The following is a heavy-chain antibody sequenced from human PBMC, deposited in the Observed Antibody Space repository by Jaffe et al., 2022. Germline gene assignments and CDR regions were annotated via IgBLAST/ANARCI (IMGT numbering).Heavy chain of an antibody. Sequence: QITLKESGPTLVKPTQTLTLTCTFSGFSLSTSGVGVGWIRQPPGKALEWLALIYWNDDKRYSPSLKSRLTITKDTSKNQVVLTMTNMDPVDTATYYCAHSASFHSSSWYYNWFDPWGQGTLVTVSS. CDR1: GFSLSTSGVG. CDR3: AHSASFHSSSWYYNWFDP. V-gene: IGHV2-5*01. D-gene: IGHD6-13*01. J-gene: IGHJ5*02. CDR2: IYWNDDK.